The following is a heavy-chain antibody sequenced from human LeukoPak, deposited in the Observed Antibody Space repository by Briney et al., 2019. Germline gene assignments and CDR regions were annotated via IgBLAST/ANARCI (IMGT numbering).Heavy chain of an antibody. CDR1: GFTFSSYA. CDR3: ARDGPEQQLVYFDY. Sequence: GGSLRLSCAASGFTFSSYAMNWVRQAPGKGLEWVSVISGTGGSTYSADSVKGRFTISRDNSKNTLYLQMNSLRAEDTAVYYCARDGPEQQLVYFDYWGQGTLVTVSS. D-gene: IGHD6-13*01. CDR2: ISGTGGST. J-gene: IGHJ4*02. V-gene: IGHV3-23*01.